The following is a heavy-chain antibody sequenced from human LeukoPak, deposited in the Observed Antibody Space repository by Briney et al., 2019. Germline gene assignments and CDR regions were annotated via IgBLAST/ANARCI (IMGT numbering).Heavy chain of an antibody. V-gene: IGHV1-8*01. Sequence: ASVKVSCKASGYTFTSYDMVWVRQATGQGLEWMGWMNPNSGNTGYAQNFQGRVTMTRDTSISTAYMELSRLRSDDTAVYYCATLAVAVESGFDYWGQGTLVTVSS. CDR1: GYTFTSYD. J-gene: IGHJ4*02. CDR2: MNPNSGNT. D-gene: IGHD6-19*01. CDR3: ATLAVAVESGFDY.